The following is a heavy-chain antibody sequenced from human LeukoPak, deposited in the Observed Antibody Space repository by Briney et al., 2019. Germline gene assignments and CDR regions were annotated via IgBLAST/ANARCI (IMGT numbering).Heavy chain of an antibody. D-gene: IGHD5-18*01. J-gene: IGHJ3*02. CDR3: ARARSSYGYGDAFDI. CDR1: GFTVSSTC. CDR2: IYSGGST. Sequence: GGSLRLSCAASGFTVSSTCMSWVRQAPGKGLEWVSVIYSGGSTYYADSVKGRFTISRDNSKNTLYLQMNSLRAEDTAVYYCARARSSYGYGDAFDIWGQGTMVTVSS. V-gene: IGHV3-53*05.